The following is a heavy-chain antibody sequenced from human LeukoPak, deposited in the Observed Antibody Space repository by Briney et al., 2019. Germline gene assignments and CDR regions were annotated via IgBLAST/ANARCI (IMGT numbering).Heavy chain of an antibody. CDR2: ISPYNANT. D-gene: IGHD2-15*01. Sequence: ASVKVSCKASGYTFTSYGLSWVRQAPGQGLEWMGWISPYNANTHYAQKVQGRVTMTTDTSTSTAYMELRSLRTDDTAVYYCARKPPSLAFDYWGQGTLVTVSS. V-gene: IGHV1-18*04. J-gene: IGHJ4*02. CDR3: ARKPPSLAFDY. CDR1: GYTFTSYG.